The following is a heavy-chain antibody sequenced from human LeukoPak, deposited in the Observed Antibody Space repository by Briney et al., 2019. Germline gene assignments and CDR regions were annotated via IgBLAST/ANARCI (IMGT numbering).Heavy chain of an antibody. CDR2: IRSKAYGGTT. V-gene: IGHV3-49*03. CDR3: TRLVVGANAFDI. Sequence: GRSLRLSXTASGFTFGDYAMSWFRQAPGKGLEWVGFIRSKAYGGTTEYAASVKGRFTISRDDSKSIAYLQMNSLKTEDTAVYYCTRLVVGANAFDIWGQGTMVTVSS. CDR1: GFTFGDYA. J-gene: IGHJ3*02. D-gene: IGHD1-26*01.